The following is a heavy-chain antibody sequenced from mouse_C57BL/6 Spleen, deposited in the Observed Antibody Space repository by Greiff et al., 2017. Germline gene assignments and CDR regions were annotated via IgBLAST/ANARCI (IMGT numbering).Heavy chain of an antibody. Sequence: EVQLVESVGGLVQPGGSLSLSCAASGFTFTDYYMSWVRQPPGKALEWLGFIRNKANGYTTEYSASVKGRFTISRDNSQSILYLQRNALRAEDSATYYCARSYYYGSSYWYFDVWGTGTTVTVSS. V-gene: IGHV7-3*01. CDR2: IRNKANGYTT. CDR1: GFTFTDYY. CDR3: ARSYYYGSSYWYFDV. J-gene: IGHJ1*03. D-gene: IGHD1-1*01.